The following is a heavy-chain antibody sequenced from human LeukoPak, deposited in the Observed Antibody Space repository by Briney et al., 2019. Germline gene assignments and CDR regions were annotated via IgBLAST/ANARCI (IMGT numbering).Heavy chain of an antibody. CDR2: IYYSGST. CDR3: ARESALGVERVGGYFDY. D-gene: IGHD1-26*01. Sequence: SETLSLTCTVSGGSISSYYWSWIRQPPGKGLEWIGYIYYSGSTNYNPSLKSRVTISVDTSKNQFSLKLSSVTAADTAVYYCARESALGVERVGGYFDYWGQGALVTVFS. CDR1: GGSISSYY. V-gene: IGHV4-59*01. J-gene: IGHJ4*02.